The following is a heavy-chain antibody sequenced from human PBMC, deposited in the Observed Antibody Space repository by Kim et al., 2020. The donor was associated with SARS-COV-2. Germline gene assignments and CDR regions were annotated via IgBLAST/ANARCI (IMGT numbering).Heavy chain of an antibody. CDR1: GFTVSSNY. CDR2: IYSGGST. D-gene: IGHD6-19*01. V-gene: IGHV3-66*01. Sequence: GGSLRLSCAASGFTVSSNYMSWVRQAPGKGLEWVSVIYSGGSTYYADSVKGRFTISRDNSKNTLYLQMNSLRAEDTAVYYCARDRVSYSSGPFDYWGQGTLVTVSS. CDR3: ARDRVSYSSGPFDY. J-gene: IGHJ4*02.